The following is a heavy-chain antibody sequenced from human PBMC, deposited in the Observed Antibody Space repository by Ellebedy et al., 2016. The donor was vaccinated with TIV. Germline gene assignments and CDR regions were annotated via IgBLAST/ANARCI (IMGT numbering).Heavy chain of an antibody. CDR1: GGSISSGGYY. Sequence: SETLSLTCTVSGGSISSGGYYWSWIRQHPGKGLEWIGYIYYSGSTYYNPSLKSRVTISVDTSKNQFSLRLSSVTAADTAVYYCARDSGLWLSSFPLSYGMDVWGQGTTVTVSS. J-gene: IGHJ6*02. CDR2: IYYSGST. V-gene: IGHV4-31*03. CDR3: ARDSGLWLSSFPLSYGMDV. D-gene: IGHD3-22*01.